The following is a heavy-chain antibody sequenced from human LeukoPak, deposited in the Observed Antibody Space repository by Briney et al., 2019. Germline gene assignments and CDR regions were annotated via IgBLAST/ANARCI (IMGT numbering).Heavy chain of an antibody. D-gene: IGHD6-13*01. J-gene: IGHJ4*02. CDR3: ARAYEQQLVRFPPGY. V-gene: IGHV1-18*01. Sequence: ASVKVSCKASGYTFTSYGISWVRQAPGQGLEWMGWISAYNGNTNYAQKLQGRVTMTTDTSTSTAYMELRSLGSDDTAVYYCARAYEQQLVRFPPGYWGQGTLVTVSS. CDR2: ISAYNGNT. CDR1: GYTFTSYG.